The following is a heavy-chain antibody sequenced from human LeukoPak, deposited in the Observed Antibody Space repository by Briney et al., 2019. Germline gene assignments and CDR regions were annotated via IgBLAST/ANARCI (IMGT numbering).Heavy chain of an antibody. J-gene: IGHJ6*02. D-gene: IGHD3-9*01. Sequence: GGSLRLSCAASGFTFSRYYMHWVRQAPGKGLVWVSRINADGSSTNYADSVKGRFTISRDNAKNTLYLQMNTLRVEDTAVYYCTRDLMDYDVSTGLHHYYMDVWGQGTTVTVSS. CDR2: INADGSST. CDR3: TRDLMDYDVSTGLHHYYMDV. CDR1: GFTFSRYY. V-gene: IGHV3-74*01.